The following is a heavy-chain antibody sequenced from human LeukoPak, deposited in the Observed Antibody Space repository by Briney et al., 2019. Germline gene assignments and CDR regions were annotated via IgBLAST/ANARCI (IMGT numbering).Heavy chain of an antibody. CDR2: INPSGGTT. CDR3: ARGNRAAYYYDSSGERLYTPMDV. CDR1: GYTFTSYY. V-gene: IGHV1-46*01. Sequence: GASVKVSCKASGYTFTSYYIHWVRQARGQGLECMGIINPSGGTTSYAQKFQGRVTMTRDTSTSTVYMELSSLRSEDTAVYYCARGNRAAYYYDSSGERLYTPMDVWGKGTTVTVSS. J-gene: IGHJ6*04. D-gene: IGHD3-22*01.